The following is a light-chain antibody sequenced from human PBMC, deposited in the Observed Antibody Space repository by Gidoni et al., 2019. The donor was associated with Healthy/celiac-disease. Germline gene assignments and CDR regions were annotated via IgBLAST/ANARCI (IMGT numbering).Light chain of an antibody. CDR3: QSYDSSNLWV. J-gene: IGLJ3*02. CDR2: EDN. Sequence: HSVSESPGKTVTISCTRSSGRIASNYVQWYKQRPGSAPTTVIYEDNQRPSGVPDRFSGSIDSSSNSASLTISGLKTEDEADYYCQSYDSSNLWVFGGGTKLTV. CDR1: SGRIASNY. V-gene: IGLV6-57*04.